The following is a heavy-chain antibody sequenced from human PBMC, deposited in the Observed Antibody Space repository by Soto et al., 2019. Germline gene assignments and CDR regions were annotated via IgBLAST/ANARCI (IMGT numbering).Heavy chain of an antibody. Sequence: QVQLVQSGAEVKKPGSSVKVSCKASGGTFSRYAISWVRQAPGQGLEWMGGIIPIFGTANYAQKFQGRVTIAADESTITAYRELSSLRSEDTAVYYCAAPPAVLRFLEWFDSNYYYYYGMDVWGQGTTVTVSS. V-gene: IGHV1-69*01. CDR3: AAPPAVLRFLEWFDSNYYYYYGMDV. D-gene: IGHD3-3*01. CDR1: GGTFSRYA. CDR2: IIPIFGTA. J-gene: IGHJ6*02.